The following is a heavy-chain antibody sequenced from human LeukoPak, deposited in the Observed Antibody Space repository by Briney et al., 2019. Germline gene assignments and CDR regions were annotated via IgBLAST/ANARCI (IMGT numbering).Heavy chain of an antibody. CDR2: IKQDGSER. V-gene: IGHV3-7*01. D-gene: IGHD2/OR15-2a*01. Sequence: PGGSLRLSCAASGFTLSSYWMTWVRQAPGKGLEWVANIKQDGSERYYVDSVKGRFTISRDNAKNSLYLEMSSLRAEDTAVYYCGGYRSRIYVWGQGTLVTVSS. CDR1: GFTLSSYW. J-gene: IGHJ4*02. CDR3: GGYRSRIYV.